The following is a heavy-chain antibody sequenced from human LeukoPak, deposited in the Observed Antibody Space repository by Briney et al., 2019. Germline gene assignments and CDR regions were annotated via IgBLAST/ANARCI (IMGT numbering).Heavy chain of an antibody. V-gene: IGHV4-4*02. CDR2: IYHSGST. Sequence: SGTLSRTCAVSGGSISSSNWWSWVRQPPGKGLEWIGEIYHSGSTNYNPSLKSRVTISVDKSKNQFSLKLSSVTAADTAVYYCASAPQLLWFGELAMDVWGKGTTVTVSS. CDR3: ASAPQLLWFGELAMDV. D-gene: IGHD3-10*01. CDR1: GGSISSSNW. J-gene: IGHJ6*04.